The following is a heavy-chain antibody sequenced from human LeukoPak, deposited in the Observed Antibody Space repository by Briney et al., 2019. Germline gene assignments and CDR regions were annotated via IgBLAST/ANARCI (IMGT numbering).Heavy chain of an antibody. CDR1: GGSISSSNW. J-gene: IGHJ4*02. Sequence: SETLSLTCAVSGGSISSSNWWSWVRQPPGKGLEWIGEINHSGSTNYNPSLKSRVTISVDTSKNQFSLKLSSVTAADTAVYYCARGFYYYDSSGRRRDVNFDYWGQGTLVTVSS. CDR3: ARGFYYYDSSGRRRDVNFDY. D-gene: IGHD3-22*01. V-gene: IGHV4-4*02. CDR2: INHSGST.